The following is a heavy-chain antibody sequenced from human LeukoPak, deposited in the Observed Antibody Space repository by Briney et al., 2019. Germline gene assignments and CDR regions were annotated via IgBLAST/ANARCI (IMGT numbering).Heavy chain of an antibody. CDR3: ARDPGIAAAGPMDV. V-gene: IGHV4-4*07. CDR1: GGSISGYY. J-gene: IGHJ6*02. Sequence: SETLSLTCTVSGGSISGYYWIWIRQPAGKGLEWIGRIYTSGSTNYNPSLKSRVTMSVDTSKNQFSLKLSSVTAADTAVYYCARDPGIAAAGPMDVWGQGTTVTVSS. D-gene: IGHD6-13*01. CDR2: IYTSGST.